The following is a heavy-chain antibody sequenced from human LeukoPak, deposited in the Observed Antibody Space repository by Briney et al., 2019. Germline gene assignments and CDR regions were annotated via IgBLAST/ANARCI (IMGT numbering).Heavy chain of an antibody. J-gene: IGHJ6*02. V-gene: IGHV1-18*01. CDR1: GYTFTSYG. D-gene: IGHD2-2*01. Sequence: ASVTVSCKASGYTFTSYGISWVRQAPGQGLEWMGWISAYNGNTNYAQKLQGRVTMTTDTSTSTAYMELRSLRSDDTAVYYCARDTEVVVVPAAIGYYYYGMDVWGQGTTVTVSS. CDR2: ISAYNGNT. CDR3: ARDTEVVVVPAAIGYYYYGMDV.